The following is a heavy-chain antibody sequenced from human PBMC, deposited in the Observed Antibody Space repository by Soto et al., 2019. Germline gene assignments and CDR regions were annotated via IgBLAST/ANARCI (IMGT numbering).Heavy chain of an antibody. CDR3: ASSPYGDSTGDFDL. D-gene: IGHD4-17*01. CDR1: GFTFSSYA. V-gene: IGHV3-30-3*01. Sequence: QVQLVESGGGVVQPGRSLRLSCAASGFTFSSYAMHWVRQAPGKGLEWVAVISYDGSNKYYADSVKGRFTISRDNSKNTLSLELNSLRAEDTAVYYCASSPYGDSTGDFDLWGRGTLVTVSS. J-gene: IGHJ2*01. CDR2: ISYDGSNK.